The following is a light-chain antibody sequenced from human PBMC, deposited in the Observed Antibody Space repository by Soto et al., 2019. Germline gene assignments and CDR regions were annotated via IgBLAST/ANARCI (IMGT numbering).Light chain of an antibody. J-gene: IGLJ2*01. CDR2: EGS. CDR1: SSDVGSDNL. V-gene: IGLV2-23*01. CDR3: CSYAGSSTAI. Sequence: QSALTQPASVSGSPGQSITISCTGTSSDVGSDNLVSWYQQHPGKAPNLMLYEGSKRPSGVSNRFSGSKSGNTASLTISGLQAEDEADYYCCSYAGSSTAIFGGGTKVTVL.